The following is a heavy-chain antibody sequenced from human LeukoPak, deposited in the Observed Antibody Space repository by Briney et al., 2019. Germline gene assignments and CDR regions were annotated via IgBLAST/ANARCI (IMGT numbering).Heavy chain of an antibody. D-gene: IGHD3-9*01. CDR3: ARAKGYYDILTGYSPYYFDY. CDR1: GYTFTSYG. J-gene: IGHJ4*02. CDR2: ISAYNGNT. V-gene: IGHV1-18*01. Sequence: ASVKVSCTASGYTFTSYGISWVRQAPGQGLEWMGWISAYNGNTNYAQKLQGRVTMTTDTSTSTAYMELRSLRSDDTAVYYCARAKGYYDILTGYSPYYFDYWGQGTLVTVSS.